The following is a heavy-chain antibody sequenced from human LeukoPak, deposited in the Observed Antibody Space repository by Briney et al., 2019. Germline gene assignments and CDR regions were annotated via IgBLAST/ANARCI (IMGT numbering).Heavy chain of an antibody. V-gene: IGHV4-4*07. J-gene: IGHJ3*02. CDR3: ARDVFGGVIADDAFDI. Sequence: PSETLSLTCTVSGGSISSYYWSWIRQPAGKGLEWIGRIYTSGSTNYSPSLKSRVTMSVDTSKNQFSLKLSSVTAADTAVYYCARDVFGGVIADDAFDIWGQGTMVTVSS. CDR1: GGSISSYY. D-gene: IGHD3-16*02. CDR2: IYTSGST.